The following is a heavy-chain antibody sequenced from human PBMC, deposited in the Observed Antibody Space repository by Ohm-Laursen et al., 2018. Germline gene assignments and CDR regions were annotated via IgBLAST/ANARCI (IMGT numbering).Heavy chain of an antibody. V-gene: IGHV3-7*01. J-gene: IGHJ4*02. CDR2: IKEDGSAK. CDR1: GFTFSSYW. Sequence: SLRLSCSASGFTFSSYWMFWVRQAPGKGLEWVANIKEDGSAKNYVDSVKGRFTISRDNAKLSIYLEMNSLRAEDTAVYYCAGDRGQRSGIDYWGQGTLVTVSS. D-gene: IGHD5-12*01. CDR3: AGDRGQRSGIDY.